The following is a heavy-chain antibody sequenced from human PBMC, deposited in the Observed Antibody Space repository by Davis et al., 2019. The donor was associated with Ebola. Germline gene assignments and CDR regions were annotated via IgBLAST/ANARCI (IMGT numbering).Heavy chain of an antibody. Sequence: ASVKVSCKASGYPFSSYAITWVRQAPGQGLEWVGWISADSGNTNYAQKVQGRVTMTTDTSTSTAYMEMRSLRFDDTAIYFCARGWWGVDRPMGSNWLDPWGQGTQVTVSS. V-gene: IGHV1-18*04. D-gene: IGHD5-18*01. CDR3: ARGWWGVDRPMGSNWLDP. CDR1: GYPFSSYA. CDR2: ISADSGNT. J-gene: IGHJ5*02.